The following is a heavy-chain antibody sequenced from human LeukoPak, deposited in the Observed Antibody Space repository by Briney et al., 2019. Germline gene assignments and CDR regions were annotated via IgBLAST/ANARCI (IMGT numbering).Heavy chain of an antibody. CDR1: GFTFSTYA. V-gene: IGHV3-23*01. J-gene: IGHJ4*02. CDR3: AKDKGAVTGTFDY. Sequence: GGSLRLSCAASGFTFSTYAMSWVRQAPGKGLEWVSTVSTSGRSTYYADSVKGRFTISRDNSKNTLYLQMNSLRAEDTAVYYCAKDKGAVTGTFDYWGQGTLVTVSS. D-gene: IGHD1-14*01. CDR2: VSTSGRST.